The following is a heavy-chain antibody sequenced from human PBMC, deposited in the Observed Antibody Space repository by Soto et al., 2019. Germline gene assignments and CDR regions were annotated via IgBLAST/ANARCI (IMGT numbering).Heavy chain of an antibody. J-gene: IGHJ4*02. D-gene: IGHD3-22*01. Sequence: QVQLQQWGAGLLKPSETLSLTCAVYGGSFSGYYWSWIHQPPGKGLEWIGEINHSGSTNYNPSLKSRVTISVDTSKNQFSLKLSSVTAADTAVYYCARKFSSGYYTGTFDYWGQGTLVTVSS. CDR3: ARKFSSGYYTGTFDY. V-gene: IGHV4-34*01. CDR2: INHSGST. CDR1: GGSFSGYY.